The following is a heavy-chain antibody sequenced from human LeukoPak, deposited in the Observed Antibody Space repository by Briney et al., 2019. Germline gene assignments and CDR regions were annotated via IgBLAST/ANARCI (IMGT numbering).Heavy chain of an antibody. D-gene: IGHD6-13*01. J-gene: IGHJ5*02. Sequence: SVTLSFTCSVYAVTISSYYWGWLRQPPGKGRVWLRNIYYSRRTNYNPPLKSRATISVKTSNNHFSQKLSPMTGADMAVYYGARGDPIAAVEENWFDPWGQGTLGTVSS. CDR1: AVTISSYY. CDR3: ARGDPIAAVEENWFDP. CDR2: IYYSRRT. V-gene: IGHV4-59*12.